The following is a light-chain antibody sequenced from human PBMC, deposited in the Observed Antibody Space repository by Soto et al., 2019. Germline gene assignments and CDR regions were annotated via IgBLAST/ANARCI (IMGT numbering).Light chain of an antibody. V-gene: IGKV1-33*01. CDR1: QSISSW. J-gene: IGKJ4*01. CDR3: QQYDNLPLT. Sequence: DIQMTQSPSTLSASVGDRVTITWRASQSISSWLAWYQQKPGKAPKLLIYDASNLETGVPSRFSGSGSGTDFTFTISSLQPEDIATYYCQQYDNLPLTFGGGTKVDIK. CDR2: DAS.